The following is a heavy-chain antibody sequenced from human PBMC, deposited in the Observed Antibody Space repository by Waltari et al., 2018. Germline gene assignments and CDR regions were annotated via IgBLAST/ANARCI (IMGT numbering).Heavy chain of an antibody. D-gene: IGHD3-22*01. CDR2: IKSKTDGGTT. J-gene: IGHJ4*02. Sequence: EVQLVESGGGLVKPGGSLRLSCAASGFTFSNAWMSWVRQAPGKGLEWVGRIKSKTDGGTTDYAAPVKGRFTISRDDSKNTLYLQMNSLKTVDTAVYYCTTTNYYDSSGYYRTFDYWGQGTLVTVSS. CDR3: TTTNYYDSSGYYRTFDY. CDR1: GFTFSNAW. V-gene: IGHV3-15*01.